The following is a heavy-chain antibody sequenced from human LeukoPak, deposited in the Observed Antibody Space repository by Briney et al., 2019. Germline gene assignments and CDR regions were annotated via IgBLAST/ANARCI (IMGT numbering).Heavy chain of an antibody. CDR3: ARLSGTYANLYYYYYYMDV. J-gene: IGHJ6*03. CDR2: IYPGDSDT. D-gene: IGHD1-14*01. V-gene: IGHV5-51*01. Sequence: GESLKISCKLSGYSFTTYWIGWVRQMPGKGLEWMGIIYPGDSDTKYSPSFQGQVTISADKPISTAYLQWSSLKASDTAMYYCARLSGTYANLYYYYYYMDVWGKGTTVTVSS. CDR1: GYSFTTYW.